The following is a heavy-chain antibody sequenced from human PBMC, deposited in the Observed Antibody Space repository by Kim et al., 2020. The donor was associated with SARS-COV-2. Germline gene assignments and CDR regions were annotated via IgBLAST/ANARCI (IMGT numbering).Heavy chain of an antibody. CDR2: ICTGASNS. Sequence: GGSLRLSCAASGFTFSSHYMSWIRQAPGKGLEWLSYICTGASNSDYADSVKGRFTISRDNAKNSLFLQMNSLRAEDTALYYCARGHHSMDVWGQGTTVTVSS. V-gene: IGHV3-11*05. CDR3: ARGHHSMDV. J-gene: IGHJ6*02. CDR1: GFTFSSHY.